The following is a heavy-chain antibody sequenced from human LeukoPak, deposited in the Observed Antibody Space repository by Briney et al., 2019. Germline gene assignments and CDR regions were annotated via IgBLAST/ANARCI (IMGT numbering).Heavy chain of an antibody. J-gene: IGHJ4*02. CDR3: AKDSLRTVPKASFDY. CDR2: TGIGSST. Sequence: GGSLRLSCAASGFTFTTYAMITGIGSSTYYADSVKGRFTISRDSSKHTLYLQMNSLRAEDRAVYYCAKDSLRTVPKASFDYWGQGTLVTVSS. V-gene: IGHV3-23*01. CDR1: GFTFTTYA. D-gene: IGHD2-2*01.